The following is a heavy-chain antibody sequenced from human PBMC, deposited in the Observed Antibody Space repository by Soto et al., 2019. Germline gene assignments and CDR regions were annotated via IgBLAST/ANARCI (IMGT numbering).Heavy chain of an antibody. CDR2: ISAYNGNT. V-gene: IGHV1-18*01. CDR3: ARDDYGDYLDY. D-gene: IGHD4-17*01. Sequence: ASVKVSCKASGYTITSYGISWVRQAPGQGLEWMGWISAYNGNTNYAQKLQGRVTMPTDTSTSTAYMELRSLRSDDTAVYYCARDDYGDYLDYWGHGTLVTVSS. CDR1: GYTITSYG. J-gene: IGHJ4*01.